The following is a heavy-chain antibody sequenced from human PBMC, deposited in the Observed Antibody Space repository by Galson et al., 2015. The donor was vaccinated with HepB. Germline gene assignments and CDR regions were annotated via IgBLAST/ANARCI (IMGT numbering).Heavy chain of an antibody. V-gene: IGHV4-61*02. Sequence: TLSLTCSVSGASVSHSTYFWSWVRQPAGKGLEWIGRVHTTGSTNYNPSLKSRVTILVDTSNNQFSLRLTSVTAADTAVYYCARDRGYSSPEIEYWGQGTLVTVSS. CDR1: GASVSHSTYF. D-gene: IGHD5-18*01. CDR3: ARDRGYSSPEIEY. J-gene: IGHJ4*02. CDR2: VHTTGST.